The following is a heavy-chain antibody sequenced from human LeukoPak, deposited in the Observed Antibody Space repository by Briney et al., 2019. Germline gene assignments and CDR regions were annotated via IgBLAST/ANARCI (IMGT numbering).Heavy chain of an antibody. CDR1: GFTFSSYA. V-gene: IGHV3-30-3*01. D-gene: IGHD5-18*01. J-gene: IGHJ4*02. CDR3: ARDRGYSYGLDY. Sequence: PGGSLRLSCAASGFTFSSYAMHWVRQAPGKGLEWVAVISYDGSNKYYADSVKGRFTISRDNSKNTLYLQMNSLRAEDTAVYYCARDRGYSYGLDYWGQGTLVTASS. CDR2: ISYDGSNK.